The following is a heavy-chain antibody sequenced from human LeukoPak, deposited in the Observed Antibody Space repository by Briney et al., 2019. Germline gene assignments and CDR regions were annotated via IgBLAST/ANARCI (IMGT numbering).Heavy chain of an antibody. CDR2: IYYSGST. V-gene: IGHV4-59*08. J-gene: IGHJ4*02. CDR3: ARTTTVSYFDY. D-gene: IGHD4-17*01. Sequence: PSETLSLTCTVSGGSISSYYWSWIRPPPGKGLECIGYIYYSGSTNYNPSLKSRVTISVDTSKNQFSLKLSSVTAADTAVYYCARTTTVSYFDYWGQGTLVTVSS. CDR1: GGSISSYY.